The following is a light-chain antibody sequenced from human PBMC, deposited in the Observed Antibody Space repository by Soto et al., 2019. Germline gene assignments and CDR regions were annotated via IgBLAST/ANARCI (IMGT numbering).Light chain of an antibody. V-gene: IGKV3-15*01. CDR2: GAS. CDR3: QQYNNWPIT. CDR1: QRVSSN. J-gene: IGKJ4*01. Sequence: EIVMTQSPATLSVSPGERATLSCRASQRVSSNLAWYQQKPGQAPRLLIYGASTRATGIPARFSGSGSGTEFTLTISSLQYEDFVVYYCQQYNNWPITFGGGTKVEIK.